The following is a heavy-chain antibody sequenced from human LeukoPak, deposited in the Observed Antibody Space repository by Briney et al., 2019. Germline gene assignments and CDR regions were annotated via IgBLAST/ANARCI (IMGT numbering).Heavy chain of an antibody. Sequence: SETLSLTCTVSGGSISSYYWSWIRQPPGKGLECIGYIYYSGTTNYNPSLKSRVTISVDASKNQFSLELNSVTAADTAVYYCARDQQYHRPAGWFDPWGQGTLVTVSS. CDR2: IYYSGTT. CDR1: GGSISSYY. V-gene: IGHV4-59*08. J-gene: IGHJ5*02. D-gene: IGHD1-14*01. CDR3: ARDQQYHRPAGWFDP.